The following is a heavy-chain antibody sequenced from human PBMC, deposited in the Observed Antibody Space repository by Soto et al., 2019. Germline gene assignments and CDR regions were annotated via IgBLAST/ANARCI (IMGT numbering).Heavy chain of an antibody. CDR2: IYSSGST. CDR1: GDSVSSDNCY. V-gene: IGHV4-61*01. CDR3: ARDIRGYSRAFDY. J-gene: IGHJ4*02. D-gene: IGHD5-18*01. Sequence: QVPLQESGPGLVKPSETLSLTCTVSGDSVSSDNCYWTWIRQPPGKGLEWIGYIYSSGSTNYNPSLKSRVTLSVDTSRNQFSLKLTSVTAADTAVYYCARDIRGYSRAFDYWGQGTLVTVSS.